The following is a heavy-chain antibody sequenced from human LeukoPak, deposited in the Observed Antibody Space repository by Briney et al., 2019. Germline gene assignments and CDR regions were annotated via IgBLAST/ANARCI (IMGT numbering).Heavy chain of an antibody. CDR2: ISSSSSYI. J-gene: IGHJ4*02. Sequence: GGSLRLSCAASEFTFSSYSMNWVRQAPGKGLECVSSISSSSSYIYYADSVKGRFTISRDNAKNSLYLQMNSLRAEDTAVYYCASEDSSVASAACFDYWGQGTLVTVSS. CDR1: EFTFSSYS. CDR3: ASEDSSVASAACFDY. V-gene: IGHV3-21*01. D-gene: IGHD3-22*01.